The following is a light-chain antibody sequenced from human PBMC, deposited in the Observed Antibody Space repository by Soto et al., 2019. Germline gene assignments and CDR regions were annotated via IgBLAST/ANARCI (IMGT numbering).Light chain of an antibody. CDR3: CSYAGSYTLV. CDR1: SSDVGGYNY. CDR2: DVS. V-gene: IGLV2-11*01. J-gene: IGLJ2*01. Sequence: QSALTQPRSVTGSPGQSVTISCTGTSSDVGGYNYVSWYQQHPGKAPKLMIDDVSKQPSGVPDRFSGSKSVNTASLTISGLQAEDEADYYCCSYAGSYTLVFGGGTKVTVL.